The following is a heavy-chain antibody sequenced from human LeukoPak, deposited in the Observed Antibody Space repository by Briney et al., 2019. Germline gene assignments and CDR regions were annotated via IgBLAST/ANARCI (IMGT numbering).Heavy chain of an antibody. CDR2: ISWNSGSI. J-gene: IGHJ4*02. Sequence: GGSLRLSCAASGFTFDDYAMHWVRQAPGKGLEWVSGISWNSGSIGYADSVKGRFTISRDNAKNSLYLQMNSLRAEDTALYYCAKDDGSGSSDYWGQGTLVTVSS. CDR3: AKDDGSGSSDY. V-gene: IGHV3-9*01. D-gene: IGHD3-10*01. CDR1: GFTFDDYA.